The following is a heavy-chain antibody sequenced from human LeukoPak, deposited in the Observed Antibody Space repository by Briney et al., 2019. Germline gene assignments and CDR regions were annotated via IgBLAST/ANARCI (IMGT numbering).Heavy chain of an antibody. CDR2: INANSGGT. J-gene: IGHJ5*02. D-gene: IGHD2-2*01. V-gene: IGHV1-2*02. CDR1: GYTFTGYY. CDR3: AREGYCSSTSCSNWFDP. Sequence: ASVKVSCKASGYTFTGYYIHWVRQAPGQGLEWLGWINANSGGTNFAQKFQGRVTMTRDTSISSVYMEMSTLTSDDTAVYYCAREGYCSSTSCSNWFDPWGQGTLVTVSS.